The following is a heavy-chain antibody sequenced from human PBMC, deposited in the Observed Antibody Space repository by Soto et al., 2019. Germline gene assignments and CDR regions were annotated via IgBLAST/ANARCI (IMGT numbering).Heavy chain of an antibody. CDR1: GFSFSIYA. V-gene: IGHV3-23*01. CDR3: AKDPTSYDSSAQFDS. CDR2: ISGGGGST. J-gene: IGHJ4*02. Sequence: EVQLLESGGRLVQPGGSLRLSCAASGFSFSIYAMNWVRQAPGKGLEWVSGISGGGGSTYHADSVKGRFTISRDNSQNTLYLQMNSLRAEDTAVYYCAKDPTSYDSSAQFDSWGQGTLVTVSS. D-gene: IGHD3-22*01.